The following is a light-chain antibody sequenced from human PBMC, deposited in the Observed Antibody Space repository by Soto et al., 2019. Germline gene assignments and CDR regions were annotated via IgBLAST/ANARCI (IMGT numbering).Light chain of an antibody. CDR1: QSVSSSY. CDR2: GAS. J-gene: IGKJ1*01. V-gene: IGKV3-20*01. CDR3: QQYGSSPWT. Sequence: EIVLTQSPGTLSLSRGERATLSCRASQSVSSSYLAWYQQKPGQAPTRLIYGASSSATGIPDRFSGSGSGTDFTLTISRLEPEDFAVYYCQQYGSSPWTFGQGTKVDIK.